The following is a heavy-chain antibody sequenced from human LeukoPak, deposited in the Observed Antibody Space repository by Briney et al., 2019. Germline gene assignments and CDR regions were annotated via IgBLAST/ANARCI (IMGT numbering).Heavy chain of an antibody. CDR1: GFTVSSNY. CDR3: ARDSDYYDSSGYYL. CDR2: IYSGGST. J-gene: IGHJ4*02. V-gene: IGHV3-53*01. Sequence: PGGSLRLSCAASGFTVSSNYMSWVRQAPGKGLEWVSVIYSGGSTYYADSVKGRLTISRDNSKNTLYLQMNSLRAEDTAVYYCARDSDYYDSSGYYLWGQGTLVAVSS. D-gene: IGHD3-22*01.